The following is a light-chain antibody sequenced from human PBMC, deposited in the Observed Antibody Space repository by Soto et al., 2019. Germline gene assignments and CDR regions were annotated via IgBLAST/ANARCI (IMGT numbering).Light chain of an antibody. Sequence: DIQLTQSPSSLSASVGDRVTITCRASQSISSYLNWYQQKQGKAPKLLIYAASSLQSGVPSRFSGSGSGTDFTLTISSLQPEEFATYYCQQSYSTPLYTFGQGTKLEIK. CDR1: QSISSY. CDR3: QQSYSTPLYT. CDR2: AAS. V-gene: IGKV1-39*01. J-gene: IGKJ2*01.